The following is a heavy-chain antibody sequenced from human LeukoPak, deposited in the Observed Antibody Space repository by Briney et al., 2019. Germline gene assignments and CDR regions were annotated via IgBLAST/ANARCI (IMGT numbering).Heavy chain of an antibody. D-gene: IGHD3-10*01. CDR3: AKGYYGSGSYGWFDY. CDR2: ISGSGGST. V-gene: IGHV3-23*01. CDR1: GFTFSSYA. J-gene: IGHJ4*02. Sequence: GGSLRLPCAASGFTFSSYAMSWVRQAPGKGLEWVSAISGSGGSTYYADSVKGRFTISRDNSKNTLYLQMNSLRAEDTAVYYCAKGYYGSGSYGWFDYWGQGTLVTVSS.